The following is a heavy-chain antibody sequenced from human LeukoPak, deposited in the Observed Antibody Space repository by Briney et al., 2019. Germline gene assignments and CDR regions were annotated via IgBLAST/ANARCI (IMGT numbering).Heavy chain of an antibody. CDR3: ARGKYDSSGYNFDY. CDR2: IIPIFGTA. V-gene: IGHV1-69*13. D-gene: IGHD3-22*01. CDR1: GGTFSSYA. J-gene: IGHJ4*02. Sequence: ASVKVSCKASGGTFSSYAISWVRQASGQGLEWMGGIIPIFGTANYAQKFQGRVTITADESTSTAYMELSSLRSEDTAVYYCARGKYDSSGYNFDYWGQGTLVTVSS.